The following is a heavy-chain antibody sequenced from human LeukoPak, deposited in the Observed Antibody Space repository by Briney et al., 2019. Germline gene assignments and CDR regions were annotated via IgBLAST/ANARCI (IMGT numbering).Heavy chain of an antibody. J-gene: IGHJ5*02. CDR1: GYTFTSYY. CDR3: ARDLIAARPVWWFDP. Sequence: GASVKVSCKASGYTFTSYYMHWVRQAPGQGLEWTGVINPSGGSTSYAQKFQGRVTMTRDTSTSTVYMELSSLRSEDTAVYYCARDLIAARPVWWFDPWGQGTLVTVSS. V-gene: IGHV1-46*01. CDR2: INPSGGST. D-gene: IGHD6-6*01.